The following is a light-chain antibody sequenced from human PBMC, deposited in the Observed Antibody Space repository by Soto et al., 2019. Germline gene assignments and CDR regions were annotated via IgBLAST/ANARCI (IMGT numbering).Light chain of an antibody. J-gene: IGKJ4*01. CDR3: QQYYNWPSLT. Sequence: IVMTQSPATLSVSPGVRATLSCRASQSVSSDLAWYQQKPGQAPRLLIYGASTRATGIPARFSGSGSVTEFTLTINSLQSEDFAIYYCQQYYNWPSLTFGGGTKVEIK. CDR2: GAS. V-gene: IGKV3-15*01. CDR1: QSVSSD.